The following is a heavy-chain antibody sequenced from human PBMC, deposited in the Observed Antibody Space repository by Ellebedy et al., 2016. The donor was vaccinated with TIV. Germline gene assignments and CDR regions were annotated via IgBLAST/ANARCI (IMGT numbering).Heavy chain of an antibody. CDR2: ISPYTGDT. Sequence: ASVKVSCKASGYPFNTYIVSWVRQAPGQRPEWLGWISPYTGDTHFARKVQGRITLTTDTSTSTVFMELRSLTSDDTAVYYCARDMVQGMVAKYLWFDYWGQGTPVTVSS. V-gene: IGHV1-18*04. CDR1: GYPFNTYI. CDR3: ARDMVQGMVAKYLWFDY. J-gene: IGHJ4*02. D-gene: IGHD5-12*01.